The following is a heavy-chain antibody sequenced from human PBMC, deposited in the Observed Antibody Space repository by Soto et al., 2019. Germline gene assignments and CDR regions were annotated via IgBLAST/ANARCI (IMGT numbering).Heavy chain of an antibody. CDR1: GFXXXXXW. D-gene: IGHD3-16*01. Sequence: EVQLVESGGGXXXXGGXXXVSCAASGFXXXXXWMNXXXXAPGKGLEWVGRIKSRTDGGTIEYATPVKGRFIISRDDSKNTLYLQMDSLKTEDTAVYYCWGSAYWGQGTLVTVSS. V-gene: IGHV3-15*07. J-gene: IGHJ4*02. CDR2: IKSRTDGGTI. CDR3: WGSAY.